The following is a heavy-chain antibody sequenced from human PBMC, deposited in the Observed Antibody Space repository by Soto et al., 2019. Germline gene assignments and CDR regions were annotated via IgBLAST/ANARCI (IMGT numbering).Heavy chain of an antibody. J-gene: IGHJ6*02. CDR1: GLAFIDYY. D-gene: IGHD6-13*01. CDR3: VRGMAAAGTAYYYYGLDV. V-gene: IGHV4-34*01. CDR2: INHSGST. Sequence: SETLSLCCAGAGLAFIDYYLAWVRQPPGKGLEWIGEINHSGSTNYNPSLKSRVTISVDTSKNQFSLKLSSVTAADTAVYYCVRGMAAAGTAYYYYGLDVWGQGNTGTVSS.